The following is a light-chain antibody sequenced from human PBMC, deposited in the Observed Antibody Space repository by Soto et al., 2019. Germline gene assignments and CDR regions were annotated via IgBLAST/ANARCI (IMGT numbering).Light chain of an antibody. CDR1: QSLRSGD. CDR2: GAS. Sequence: PGESATLSRRASQSLRSGDLACDQQIPGLAPGLLIYGASSRATGIPDRFSGSGSGTDFTLTINRLEPEDFGLYFCQQYDKWPLTFGGGTKVDI. V-gene: IGKV3-20*01. J-gene: IGKJ4*01. CDR3: QQYDKWPLT.